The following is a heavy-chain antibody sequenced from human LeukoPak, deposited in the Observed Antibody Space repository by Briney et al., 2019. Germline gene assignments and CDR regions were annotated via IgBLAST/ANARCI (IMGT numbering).Heavy chain of an antibody. CDR2: INPNSGST. Sequence: GASVKVSCKASGYTFTGYYMHWVRQAPGQGLEWMGWINPNSGSTNYAQKFQGRVTMTRDTSISTAYMELSRLRSDDTAVYYCARSGRTGKVLLWFGELELDYWGQGTLVTVSS. CDR1: GYTFTGYY. J-gene: IGHJ4*02. CDR3: ARSGRTGKVLLWFGELELDY. D-gene: IGHD3-10*01. V-gene: IGHV1-2*02.